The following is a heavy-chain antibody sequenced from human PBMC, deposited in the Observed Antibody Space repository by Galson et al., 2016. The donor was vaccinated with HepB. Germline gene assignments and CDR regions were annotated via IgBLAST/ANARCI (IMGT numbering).Heavy chain of an antibody. CDR1: GFTFDDYA. J-gene: IGHJ4*02. D-gene: IGHD2-2*01. Sequence: SLRLSCAASGFTFDDYAMHWVRQGPGQGLEWVSLISGDGDSTYYADYVKGRFTISRDNSKNSLYLQMNSLRTEDTALYYCATDFNFRGSSTSGTIYNWGQGTLGTVSS. CDR3: ATDFNFRGSSTSGTIYN. CDR2: ISGDGDST. V-gene: IGHV3-43*02.